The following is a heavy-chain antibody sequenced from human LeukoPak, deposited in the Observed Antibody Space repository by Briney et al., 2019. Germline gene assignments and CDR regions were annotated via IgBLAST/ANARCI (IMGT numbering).Heavy chain of an antibody. CDR3: AKDQNYESSGYYGGFDC. V-gene: IGHV3-23*01. Sequence: GGSLRLSCAASGFSFSSHVMHWVRQAPGKGLERVSGISGSGGDTYYADSVKGRFTISRDNSKNTLNLQMNSLRAEDTALYYCAKDQNYESSGYYGGFDCWGQGTLVTVSS. CDR2: ISGSGGDT. D-gene: IGHD3-22*01. CDR1: GFSFSSHV. J-gene: IGHJ4*02.